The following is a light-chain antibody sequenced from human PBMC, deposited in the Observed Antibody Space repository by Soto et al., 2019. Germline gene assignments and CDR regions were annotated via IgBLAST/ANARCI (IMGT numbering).Light chain of an antibody. CDR3: RSYSNTNTLYV. CDR2: EVG. V-gene: IGLV2-11*01. Sequence: QSVLTQPRSVSGSPGQSVTISCTRTSSDVDNYNNVSWYQQHPGKAPKLMISEVGYRPSGVSKMFSGSKSSNTAPLTISELRAEDEADDECRSYSNTNTLYVFGTGTKVNVL. J-gene: IGLJ1*01. CDR1: SSDVDNYNN.